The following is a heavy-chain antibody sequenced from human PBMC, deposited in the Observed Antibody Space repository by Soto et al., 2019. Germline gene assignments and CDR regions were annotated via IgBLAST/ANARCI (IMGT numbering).Heavy chain of an antibody. J-gene: IGHJ4*02. D-gene: IGHD1-26*01. CDR1: GFSFSTYG. V-gene: IGHV3-30*03. CDR2: ISNDGSNK. Sequence: QVHLVESGGGVVQPGRSLRLSCAAYGFSFSTYGMHWVRQATCKGLEWVAFISNDGSNKYYADSVKGRFTISRDNSKNTLYLQMNSLGAEDTAVYYCATGFGNYWAFEYWGQGTLVTVSS. CDR3: ATGFGNYWAFEY.